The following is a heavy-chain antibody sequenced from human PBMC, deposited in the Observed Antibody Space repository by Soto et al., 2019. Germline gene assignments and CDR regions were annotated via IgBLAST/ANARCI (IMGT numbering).Heavy chain of an antibody. CDR2: IYPGDSDT. CDR1: GYSFTSYW. CDR3: ARHGAAGTHLSNYGMDV. Sequence: GESLKISCKGSGYSFTSYWIGWVRQMPGKGLEWMGIIYPGDSDTRYSPSFQGQVTISADKSISTAYLQWSSLKASDTAMYYCARHGAAGTHLSNYGMDVWGQGTTVTVSS. J-gene: IGHJ6*02. V-gene: IGHV5-51*01. D-gene: IGHD6-13*01.